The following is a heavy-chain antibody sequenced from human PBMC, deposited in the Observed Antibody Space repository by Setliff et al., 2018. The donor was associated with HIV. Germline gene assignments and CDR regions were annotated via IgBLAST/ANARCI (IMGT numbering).Heavy chain of an antibody. D-gene: IGHD2-2*01. V-gene: IGHV3-49*04. CDR1: GFTFGDYA. J-gene: IGHJ6*02. Sequence: PGGSLRLSCIASGFTFGDYAMSWVRQAPGKGLEWVGFIRSKAYGGTTEYAASVKGRFTISRDDSKSLAYLQMNSLKTEDTAVYYCAAMGVEVVSYYYGMDVWGQGTTVTVSS. CDR2: IRSKAYGGTT. CDR3: AAMGVEVVSYYYGMDV.